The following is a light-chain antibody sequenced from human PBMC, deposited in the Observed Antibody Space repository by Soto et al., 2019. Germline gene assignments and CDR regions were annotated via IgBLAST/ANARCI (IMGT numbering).Light chain of an antibody. V-gene: IGLV1-47*01. CDR1: SSNIGSNF. CDR2: RNN. J-gene: IGLJ3*02. CDR3: AAWDDSLSGWV. Sequence: QAVVTQPPSASGTPGQRVTLSFSGSSSNIGSNFVYWYQQFPGTAPKLLIYRNNQRPSGVPDRFSGSKSGTSASLAISGLPSEDEADYYCAAWDDSLSGWVFGGGTKVTVL.